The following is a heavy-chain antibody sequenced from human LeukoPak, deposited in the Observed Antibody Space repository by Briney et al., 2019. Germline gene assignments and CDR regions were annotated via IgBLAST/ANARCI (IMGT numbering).Heavy chain of an antibody. CDR2: ISKTNSKSGTTI. CDR1: EFTFNSYE. CDR3: ARGGVVAATRPIDY. D-gene: IGHD2-15*01. V-gene: IGHV3-48*03. J-gene: IGHJ4*02. Sequence: GGSLRLSCEASEFTFNSYEMNWVRQAPGKGLEWVSYISKTNSKSGTTIYYADSVKGRFTISRDNAKNSLYLQMNSLRAEDTAVYYCARGGVVAATRPIDYWGQGTLVTVSS.